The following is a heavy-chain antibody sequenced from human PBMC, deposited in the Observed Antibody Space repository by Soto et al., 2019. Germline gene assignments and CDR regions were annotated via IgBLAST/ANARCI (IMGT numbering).Heavy chain of an antibody. V-gene: IGHV4-39*01. Sequence: SATLSLTCTVSGGSVTNSSYYWGWIRQSPGKGLEWIGSVYYRGRSYSKSSVKSRVTISVDTSKNQFSLHLNSVTASDTAVYFCVSHRTTVITQAYFDYWGPGALVTVSS. CDR3: VSHRTTVITQAYFDY. CDR1: GGSVTNSSYY. J-gene: IGHJ4*02. CDR2: VYYRGRS. D-gene: IGHD4-4*01.